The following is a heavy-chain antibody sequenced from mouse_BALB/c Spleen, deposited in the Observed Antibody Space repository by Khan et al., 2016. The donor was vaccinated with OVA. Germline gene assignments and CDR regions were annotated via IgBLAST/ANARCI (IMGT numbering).Heavy chain of an antibody. V-gene: IGHV9-3-1*01. Sequence: QIQLVQSGPELKKPGETVKISCKASGYTFTNYGMNWVKQSPGKALKWMGWINTYTGEPTYADDFKGRFAFSMETSVSTAYLQLNNLKTEDTATYFCARPPFLSYTLDYWGQGTSVTVSS. J-gene: IGHJ4*01. CDR2: INTYTGEP. CDR1: GYTFTNYG. CDR3: ARPPFLSYTLDY.